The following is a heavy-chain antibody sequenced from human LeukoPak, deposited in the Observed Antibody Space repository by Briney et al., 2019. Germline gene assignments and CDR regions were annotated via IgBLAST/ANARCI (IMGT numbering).Heavy chain of an antibody. CDR2: IYTSGST. CDR1: GGSISSYY. CDR3: ARITYGSGSYWWFDP. V-gene: IGHV4-4*08. Sequence: PSETLSLTCTVSGGSISSYYWSWIRQPPGKGLEWIGYIYTSGSTNYNPSLKSRVTMSVDTSKNQFSLKLSSVTAADTAVYYCARITYGSGSYWWFDPWSQGTLVTVSS. D-gene: IGHD3-10*01. J-gene: IGHJ5*02.